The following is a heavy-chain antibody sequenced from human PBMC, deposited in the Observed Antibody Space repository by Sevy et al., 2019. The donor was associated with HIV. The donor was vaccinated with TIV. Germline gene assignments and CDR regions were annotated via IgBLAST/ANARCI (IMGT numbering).Heavy chain of an antibody. J-gene: IGHJ5*01. CDR3: AKEPFGRVRARTTEGSWFDS. V-gene: IGHV3-23*01. CDR1: GFGFNYYA. Sequence: GGSLRLSCAASGFGFNYYAMSWVRQAPGQGLEWVSSTDDAGGSTYYSDSVKGRFAISRDNSKNTLYLQMNSLRADDTAVYYCAKEPFGRVRARTTEGSWFDSWGQGTLVTVSS. CDR2: TDDAGGST. D-gene: IGHD3-10*01.